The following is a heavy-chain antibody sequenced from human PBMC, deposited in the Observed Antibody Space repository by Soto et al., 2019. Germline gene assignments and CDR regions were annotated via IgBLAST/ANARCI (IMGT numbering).Heavy chain of an antibody. D-gene: IGHD3-10*01. V-gene: IGHV4-31*03. Sequence: PSETLSLTCTVSGGSISGGGYYWSWIRQHPGKGQEWIGYIYYSGSTYYNPSLKSRVTISVDTSKNQFSLKLSSVTAADTAVYYCARDWIGLGELPTGPWGQGTLVTVSS. J-gene: IGHJ5*02. CDR2: IYYSGST. CDR3: ARDWIGLGELPTGP. CDR1: GGSISGGGYY.